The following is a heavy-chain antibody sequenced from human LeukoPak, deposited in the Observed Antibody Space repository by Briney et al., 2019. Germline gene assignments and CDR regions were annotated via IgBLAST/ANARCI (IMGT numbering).Heavy chain of an antibody. CDR2: ISGSGGST. V-gene: IGHV3-23*01. Sequence: GSLRLSCAASGFTFSSYAMSWVRQAPGKGLEWVSAISGSGGSTNYADSVKGRFTISRDNSKNMLYLQMNSLRAEDTAVYYCARDYWVVSDGPPSYYYYYYMDVWGKGTTVTVSS. CDR1: GFTFSSYA. J-gene: IGHJ6*03. CDR3: ARDYWVVSDGPPSYYYYYYMDV. D-gene: IGHD2-15*01.